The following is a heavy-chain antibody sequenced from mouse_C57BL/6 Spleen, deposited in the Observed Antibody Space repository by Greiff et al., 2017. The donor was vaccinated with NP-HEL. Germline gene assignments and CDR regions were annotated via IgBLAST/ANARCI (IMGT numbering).Heavy chain of an antibody. CDR1: GYTFTSYT. V-gene: IGHV1-4*01. J-gene: IGHJ1*03. D-gene: IGHD1-1*01. CDR3: ARWAYGSSYRYFDV. CDR2: INPSSGYT. Sequence: QVQLQQSGAELARPGASVKMSCKASGYTFTSYTMHWVKQRPGQGLEWIGYINPSSGYTKYNQKFKDKATLTADKSSSTAYMQLSSLTSEDSAVYYCARWAYGSSYRYFDVWGTGTTVTVSS.